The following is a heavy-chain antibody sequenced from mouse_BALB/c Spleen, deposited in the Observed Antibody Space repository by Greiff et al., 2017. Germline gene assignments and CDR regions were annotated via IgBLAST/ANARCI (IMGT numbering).Heavy chain of an antibody. D-gene: IGHD2-4*01. J-gene: IGHJ4*01. Sequence: VKLVESGPGLVAPSQSLSITCTVSGFSLTSYGVHWVRQPPGKGLEWLGVIWAGGSTNYNSALMSRLSISKDNSKSQVFLKMNSLQTDDTAMYYCARDDYDDYYYAMDYWGQGTSVTVSS. CDR3: ARDDYDDYYYAMDY. CDR1: GFSLTSYG. V-gene: IGHV2-9*02. CDR2: IWAGGST.